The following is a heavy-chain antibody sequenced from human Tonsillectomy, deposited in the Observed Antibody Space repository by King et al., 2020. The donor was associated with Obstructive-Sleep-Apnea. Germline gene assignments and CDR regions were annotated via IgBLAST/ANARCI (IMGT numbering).Heavy chain of an antibody. Sequence: QLVQSGAEVKKSGESLKISCKGFGYSFTNYWIGWVRQMSGKGLEWMGIMYPGNSDTRYSPSFQGQVTISADKSISTAYLQWNTLKASDTAMYYCARGDAFDIWGQGTMVTVSS. CDR2: MYPGNSDT. CDR3: ARGDAFDI. CDR1: GYSFTNYW. J-gene: IGHJ3*02. V-gene: IGHV5-51*01.